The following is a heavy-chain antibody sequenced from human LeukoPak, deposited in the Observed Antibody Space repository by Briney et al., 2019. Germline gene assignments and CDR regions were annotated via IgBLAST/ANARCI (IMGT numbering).Heavy chain of an antibody. CDR2: IYTSGST. V-gene: IGHV4-4*07. CDR3: AGGYGSGSYYSADY. CDR1: GGSISSYY. Sequence: SETLSLTCTVSGGSISSYYWSWIRQPAGKGLEWIGRIYTSGSTNYNPSLKSRVTMSVDTSKNQFSLKLSSVTAADTAVYYCAGGYGSGSYYSADYWGQGTLVTVSS. D-gene: IGHD3-10*01. J-gene: IGHJ4*02.